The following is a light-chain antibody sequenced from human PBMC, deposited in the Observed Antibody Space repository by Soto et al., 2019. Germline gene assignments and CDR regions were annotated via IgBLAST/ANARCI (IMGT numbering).Light chain of an antibody. CDR1: SSNIGADYD. V-gene: IGLV1-40*01. J-gene: IGLJ1*01. CDR3: QSYDSSLSVYV. CDR2: GNS. Sequence: QSVLTQPPSVSGAPGQRVTISCTGSSSNIGADYDVHWYQQLPGTAPKLLIYGNSNRPSGVPDRFSGSKSGTSASLAITGLQAEDEADYYCQSYDSSLSVYVFGTGTKV.